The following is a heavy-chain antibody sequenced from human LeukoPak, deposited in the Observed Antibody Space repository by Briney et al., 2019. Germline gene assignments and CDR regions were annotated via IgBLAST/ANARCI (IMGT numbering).Heavy chain of an antibody. CDR2: IIPIFGTA. CDR3: ARASVPLGYCTNGVCPAHAFDI. CDR1: GGTFSSYA. Sequence: SVTVSCKASGGTFSSYAISWVRQAPGQGLEWMGGIIPIFGTANYAQKFQGRVTITTDESTSTAYMELSSLRSEDTAVYYCARASVPLGYCTNGVCPAHAFDIWGQGTMVTVSS. J-gene: IGHJ3*02. V-gene: IGHV1-69*05. D-gene: IGHD2-8*01.